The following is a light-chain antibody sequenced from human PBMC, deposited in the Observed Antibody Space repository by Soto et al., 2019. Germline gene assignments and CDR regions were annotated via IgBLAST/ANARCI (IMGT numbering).Light chain of an antibody. V-gene: IGKV3D-15*01. Sequence: EIVMTQSPATLSLSPGERATLSCRASESVSSNLAWNQQKPGQAPTLLIYGASTRATGIPDRFSGSGSGTDFTLTIDRLEPEDFAVYYCQQSLNPKTFGQGTKVDIK. CDR2: GAS. CDR1: ESVSSN. J-gene: IGKJ1*01. CDR3: QQSLNPKT.